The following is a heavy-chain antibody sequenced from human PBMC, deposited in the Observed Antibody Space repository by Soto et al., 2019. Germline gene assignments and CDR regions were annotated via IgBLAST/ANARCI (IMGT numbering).Heavy chain of an antibody. V-gene: IGHV4-4*02. Sequence: QVQLQESGPGLVKPSGTLSLTCAVSSGSISSSNWWSWVRQPPGKGLEWIGEIYHSGSTNYNPSLNSRVTISVDKSKNQFSLKLSSVTAADTAVYYCARDIYDSLDLGAFDIWGQGTMVTVSS. CDR1: SGSISSSNW. D-gene: IGHD3-3*01. J-gene: IGHJ3*02. CDR3: ARDIYDSLDLGAFDI. CDR2: IYHSGST.